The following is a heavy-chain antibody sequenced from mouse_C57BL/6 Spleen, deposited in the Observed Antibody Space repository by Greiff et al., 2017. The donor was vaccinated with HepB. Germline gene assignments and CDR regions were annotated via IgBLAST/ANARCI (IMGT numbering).Heavy chain of an antibody. D-gene: IGHD2-3*01. V-gene: IGHV1-15*01. J-gene: IGHJ1*03. CDR3: TRWGWLLYWYFDV. CDR2: IDPETGGT. Sequence: PLQQSGAELVRPGASVTLSCKASGYTFTDYEMHWVKQTPVHGLEWIGAIDPETGGTAYNQKFKGKAILTADKSSSTAYMELRSLTSEDSAVYYCTRWGWLLYWYFDVWGTGTTVTVSS. CDR1: GYTFTDYE.